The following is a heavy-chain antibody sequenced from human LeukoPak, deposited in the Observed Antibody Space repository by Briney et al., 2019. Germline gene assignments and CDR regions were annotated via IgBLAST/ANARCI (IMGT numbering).Heavy chain of an antibody. CDR2: ISGNGGRT. Sequence: GGSLRLPCTPSGLTFTNHAMQWVRQAPGKGLEYVSAISGNGGRTFYANSVKGRFTISRDNSKNTVYLQMGSLRPEDMAVYYCARAGVVRYVAWLSNCYMDVWGKGTTVTVAS. D-gene: IGHD3-9*01. CDR1: GLTFTNHA. V-gene: IGHV3-64*01. CDR3: ARAGVVRYVAWLSNCYMDV. J-gene: IGHJ6*03.